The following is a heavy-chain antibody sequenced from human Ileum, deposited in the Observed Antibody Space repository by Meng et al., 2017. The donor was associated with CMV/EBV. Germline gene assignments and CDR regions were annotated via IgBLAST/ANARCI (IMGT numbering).Heavy chain of an antibody. CDR2: IYSSGII. CDR3: ARLQAWDWFDP. D-gene: IGHD4-11*01. CDR1: GGSINSFY. V-gene: IGHV4-4*07. J-gene: IGHJ5*02. Sequence: VQLQESGPGRVKPSETLSLTCSFSGGSINSFYWSWIRQPAGKGLEWIGRIYSSGIINYNPSLKSRVTVSVDTSKNQFSLKVNSVTAADTAVYYCARLQAWDWFDPWGQGTLVTVSS.